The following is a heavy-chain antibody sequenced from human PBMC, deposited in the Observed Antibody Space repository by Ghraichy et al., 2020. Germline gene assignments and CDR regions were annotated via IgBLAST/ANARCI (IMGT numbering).Heavy chain of an antibody. V-gene: IGHV3-7*01. CDR3: ARGMWAVATITDY. CDR1: GFTFSSYW. D-gene: IGHD5-12*01. Sequence: GGSLRLSCAASGFTFSSYWMSWVRQAPGKGLEWVANIKQDGSEKYYVDSVKGRFTISRDNAKNSLYLQMNSLRAEDTAVYYCARGMWAVATITDYWGQGTLVTVSS. CDR2: IKQDGSEK. J-gene: IGHJ4*02.